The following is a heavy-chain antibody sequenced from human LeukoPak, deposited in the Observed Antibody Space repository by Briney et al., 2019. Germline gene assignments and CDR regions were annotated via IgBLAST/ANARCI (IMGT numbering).Heavy chain of an antibody. CDR2: IIPIFGTA. D-gene: IGHD5-18*01. J-gene: IGHJ4*02. V-gene: IGHV1-69*13. Sequence: ASVKVSCKASGGTFSSYAISWVRQAPGQGLEWMGGIIPIFGTANYAQKFQGRVTITADESTSTAYMELSSLRSEDTAVYYCAVEGVWTTAMVIGWGQGTLVTVSS. CDR3: AVEGVWTTAMVIG. CDR1: GGTFSSYA.